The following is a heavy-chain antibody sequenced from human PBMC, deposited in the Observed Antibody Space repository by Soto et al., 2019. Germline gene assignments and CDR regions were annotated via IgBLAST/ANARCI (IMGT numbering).Heavy chain of an antibody. V-gene: IGHV3-9*01. D-gene: IGHD3-10*01. CDR1: GFTFDDYA. CDR2: ISWNSGSI. Sequence: GGSLRLSCAASGFTFDDYAMHWVRQAPGKGLEWVSGISWNSGSIGYADSVKGRFTISRDNAKNSLYLQMNSLRAEDTALYYCAKGYYYGSGSYPSPGENYYFDYWGQGTLVTVSS. CDR3: AKGYYYGSGSYPSPGENYYFDY. J-gene: IGHJ4*02.